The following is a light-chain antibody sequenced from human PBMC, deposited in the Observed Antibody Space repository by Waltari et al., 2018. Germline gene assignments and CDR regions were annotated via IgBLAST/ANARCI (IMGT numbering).Light chain of an antibody. V-gene: IGLV1-44*01. CDR3: AAWDDSVNGPV. CDR1: SSNIGSNT. CDR2: SNN. Sequence: QSVLTQPPSASGTPGQWVTISCSGSSSNIGSNTVNWYQQSPGTAPKLLNYSNNHRPAGVPCRFSGSKPGTSASLALRGLQSEDEADYYCAAWDDSVNGPVFGGGTKLTV. J-gene: IGLJ3*02.